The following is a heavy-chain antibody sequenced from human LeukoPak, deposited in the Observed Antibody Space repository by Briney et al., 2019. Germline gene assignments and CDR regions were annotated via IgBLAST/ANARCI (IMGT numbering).Heavy chain of an antibody. V-gene: IGHV3-20*04. J-gene: IGHJ4*02. CDR3: AKDSGAWWFGELFPYYFDY. CDR1: GFTFDDYG. D-gene: IGHD3-10*01. CDR2: INWNGGST. Sequence: RAGGSLRLSCAASGFTFDDYGMSWVRQAPGKGLEWVSGINWNGGSTGYADSVKGRFTISRDNAKNSLYLQMNSLRAEDTAVYYCAKDSGAWWFGELFPYYFDYWGQGTLVTVSS.